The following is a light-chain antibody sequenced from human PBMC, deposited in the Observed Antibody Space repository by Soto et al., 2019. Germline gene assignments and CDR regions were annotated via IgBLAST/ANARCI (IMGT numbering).Light chain of an antibody. J-gene: IGKJ2*01. CDR1: QSISSY. CDR2: AAS. Sequence: DVQMTQSPSSLSASVGDKVTITCRASQSISSYLNWYQQKPGKAPKLLIYAASRLQSGVPSRFSGSGSGTDFTLTVSSLQPEDFATYYCQQSYNLPRTFGQGTKLEIK. CDR3: QQSYNLPRT. V-gene: IGKV1-39*01.